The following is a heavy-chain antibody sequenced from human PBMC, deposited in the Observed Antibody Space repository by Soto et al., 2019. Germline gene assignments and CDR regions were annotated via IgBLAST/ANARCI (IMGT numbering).Heavy chain of an antibody. D-gene: IGHD5-12*01. Sequence: GGSLRLSCAASGFTFSSYAMSWVRQAPGKGLEWVSAISGSGGSTYYADSVKGRFTISRDNSKNTLYLQMNSLRAEDTAVYYCAKDRDGYNYEASAFDIWGQGTMVTVSS. CDR3: AKDRDGYNYEASAFDI. CDR2: ISGSGGST. V-gene: IGHV3-23*01. J-gene: IGHJ3*02. CDR1: GFTFSSYA.